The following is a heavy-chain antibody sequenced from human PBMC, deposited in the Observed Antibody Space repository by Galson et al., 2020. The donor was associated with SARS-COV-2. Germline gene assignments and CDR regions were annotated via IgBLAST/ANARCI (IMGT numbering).Heavy chain of an antibody. CDR3: ARLRPYYDIWTGYRNWSFDL. D-gene: IGHD3-9*01. CDR1: GFTLTNTW. J-gene: IGHJ2*01. V-gene: IGHV3-7*01. Sequence: GGSLRLTCAASGFTLTNTWMSWVPQAPGKGLQCVANQRQHGLDNHYVDSVKGRFTISRDNARNSPFLQMHSPTVEDTAVDFCARLRPYYDIWTGYRNWSFDLWGRGTLLTVSS. CDR2: QRQHGLDN.